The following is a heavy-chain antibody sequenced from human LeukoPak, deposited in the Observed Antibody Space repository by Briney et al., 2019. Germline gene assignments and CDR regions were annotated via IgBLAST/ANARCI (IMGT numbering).Heavy chain of an antibody. Sequence: GGSLRLSCAASGFTFSSYWMSWVRQAPGKGLEWVANIKQDGSEKYYVDSVKGRFTISRDNAKNSLYLQMNSLRAEDTAIYYCARHAENWNYGWFDPWGQGTLVTVSS. CDR3: ARHAENWNYGWFDP. V-gene: IGHV3-7*01. J-gene: IGHJ5*02. CDR1: GFTFSSYW. CDR2: IKQDGSEK. D-gene: IGHD1-7*01.